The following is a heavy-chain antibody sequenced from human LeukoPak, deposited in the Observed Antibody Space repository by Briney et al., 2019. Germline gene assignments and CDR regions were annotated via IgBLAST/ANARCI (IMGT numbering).Heavy chain of an antibody. V-gene: IGHV3-53*01. CDR3: ARDERYSLDY. J-gene: IGHJ4*02. D-gene: IGHD2-15*01. CDR2: SYSGGST. CDR1: GFTVSSNY. Sequence: GGSLRLSCAASGFTVSSNYMSWVRQAPGKGLEWVSVSYSGGSTYYADSVKGRFTISRDNSKNTLYLQMNSLRAEDTAVYYCARDERYSLDYWGQGTLVTVSS.